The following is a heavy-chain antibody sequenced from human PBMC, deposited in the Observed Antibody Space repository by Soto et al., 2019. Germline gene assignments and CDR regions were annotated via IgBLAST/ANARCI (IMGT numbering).Heavy chain of an antibody. D-gene: IGHD6-19*01. V-gene: IGHV4-38-2*01. CDR1: GYFISSGHY. J-gene: IGHJ4*02. Sequence: SETLSLTCAVSGYFISSGHYWGWIRQTPGKGLEWIGYIYDSGTTYTYFNPSRKSRVTISVDTSKNQFSLKVRSVTAADSAVYYCARAGQWLFGQYYFDYWGQGTLVTVSS. CDR2: IYDSGTTYT. CDR3: ARAGQWLFGQYYFDY.